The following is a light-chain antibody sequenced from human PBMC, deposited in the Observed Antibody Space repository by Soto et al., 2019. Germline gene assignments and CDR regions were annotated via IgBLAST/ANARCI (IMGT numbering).Light chain of an antibody. Sequence: DIQMTQSPSTLSASVGDRVTITCRASQSISMWLAWYQQKPGKAPKFLIYEASNLQSGVPSRFSGSGSGTEFTLTLSSLQPDDFATYYCQQYKSLPYTFGHGTEVEIK. CDR3: QQYKSLPYT. CDR2: EAS. J-gene: IGKJ2*01. CDR1: QSISMW. V-gene: IGKV1-5*03.